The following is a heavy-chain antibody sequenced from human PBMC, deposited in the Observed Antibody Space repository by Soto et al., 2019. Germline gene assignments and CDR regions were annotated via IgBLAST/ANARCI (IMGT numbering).Heavy chain of an antibody. CDR3: ASDKLYCNRGSCPPKWFHP. D-gene: IGHD2-2*01. CDR1: GFTFSHYG. Sequence: QVQLVESGGGVVQPGTSLRLSCTASGFTFSHYGMHWVRQAPGKGLEWVADIWHDGNSKYYADSEKGRFTISRDNSRNKIYVQMNSLSADDTAVYYCASDKLYCNRGSCPPKWFHPWGQGTLVIVSS. CDR2: IWHDGNSK. J-gene: IGHJ5*02. V-gene: IGHV3-33*01.